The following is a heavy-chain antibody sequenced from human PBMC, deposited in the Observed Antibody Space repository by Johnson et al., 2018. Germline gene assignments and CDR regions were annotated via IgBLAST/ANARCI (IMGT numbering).Heavy chain of an antibody. J-gene: IGHJ3*02. CDR3: ARGARAFDI. Sequence: VQLVQSGGGLVQPGGSLRLSCAASGFTFSDHYMDWVRQAPGKGLEWVGRIKDKVNSYTTQYAASVDGRFTISRDDSKNSLYLQMNGLKTEDTAMYYCARGARAFDIWGQGTMVTVSS. CDR1: GFTFSDHY. V-gene: IGHV3-72*01. CDR2: IKDKVNSYTT.